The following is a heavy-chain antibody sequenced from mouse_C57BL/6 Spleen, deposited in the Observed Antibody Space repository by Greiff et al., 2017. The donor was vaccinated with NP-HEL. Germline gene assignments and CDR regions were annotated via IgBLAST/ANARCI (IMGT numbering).Heavy chain of an antibody. J-gene: IGHJ2*01. CDR3: ARRSAVDPYYFDY. CDR2: IDPSDSYT. D-gene: IGHD1-1*01. CDR1: GYTFTSYW. Sequence: QVQLQQPGAELVRPGTSVTLSCKASGYTFTSYWMHWVKQRPGQGLEWIGVIDPSDSYTTYNQKFKGRATLTVDNSHRTAYMQISSLTSEDSAVYYCARRSAVDPYYFDYWGQGTTLTVSS. V-gene: IGHV1-59*01.